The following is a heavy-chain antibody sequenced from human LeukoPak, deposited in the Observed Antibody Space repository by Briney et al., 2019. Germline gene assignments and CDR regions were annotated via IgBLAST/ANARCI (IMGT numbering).Heavy chain of an antibody. CDR1: GFTFSSYA. D-gene: IGHD6-13*01. J-gene: IGHJ3*02. CDR3: ARAQQMDAAIDI. Sequence: VGSLRLSCAASGFTFSSYAMSWVRQAPGKGLEWVSVIYSGGSTYYADSVKGRFTISRDNSKNTLYLQMNSLRAEDTAVYYCARAQQMDAAIDIWGQGTMVTVSS. CDR2: IYSGGST. V-gene: IGHV3-66*02.